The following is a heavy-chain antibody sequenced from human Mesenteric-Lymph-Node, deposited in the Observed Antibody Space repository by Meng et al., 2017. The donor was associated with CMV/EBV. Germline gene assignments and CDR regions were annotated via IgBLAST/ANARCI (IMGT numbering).Heavy chain of an antibody. CDR3: AKAEGYGDYVLGY. D-gene: IGHD4-17*01. V-gene: IGHV3-23*01. J-gene: IGHJ4*02. CDR2: ISGSGGST. Sequence: CAASGFTFSSYAMSWVRQAPGKGLEWVSAISGSGGSTYYADSVKGRFTISRDNSKNTLYLQMNSLRAEDTAVYYCAKAEGYGDYVLGYWGQGTLVTVSS. CDR1: GFTFSSYA.